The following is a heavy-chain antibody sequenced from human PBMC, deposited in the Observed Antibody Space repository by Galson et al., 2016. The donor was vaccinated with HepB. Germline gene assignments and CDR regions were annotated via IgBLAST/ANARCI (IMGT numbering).Heavy chain of an antibody. CDR1: GFTFSKYW. V-gene: IGHV3-74*01. D-gene: IGHD2-8*01. CDR3: ATAGYCDIDLCNTPES. Sequence: SLRLSCAASGFTFSKYWMHWVRQIPGKGLVWVSQIRGDGSAAYAESVKGRFTTSRDNAKSTLYLQMDNLRAEDTAVYYCATAGYCDIDLCNTPESWGQGTLVTVSS. CDR2: IRGDGSA. J-gene: IGHJ5*02.